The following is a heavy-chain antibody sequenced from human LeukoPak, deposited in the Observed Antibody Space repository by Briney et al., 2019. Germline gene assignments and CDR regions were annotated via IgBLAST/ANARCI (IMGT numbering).Heavy chain of an antibody. J-gene: IGHJ3*02. D-gene: IGHD3-22*01. V-gene: IGHV5-51*01. Sequence: GESLKISCKGSGYSFTSYWIGWVRQMPGKGLEWMGIIYPGYSDTRYSPSFQGQVTISADKSISTAYLQWSSLKASDAAMYYCARRFSSTWLIDAFDIWGQGTMVTVSS. CDR3: ARRFSSTWLIDAFDI. CDR2: IYPGYSDT. CDR1: GYSFTSYW.